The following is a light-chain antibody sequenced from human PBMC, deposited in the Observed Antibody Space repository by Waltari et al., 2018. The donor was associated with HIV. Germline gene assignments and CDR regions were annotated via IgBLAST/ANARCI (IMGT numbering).Light chain of an antibody. CDR1: SRDIGGYSY. V-gene: IGLV2-14*01. CDR2: EVT. CDR3: SSYTSGTTLL. Sequence: QSALTQPASVSGSPGQSVTISCTGISRDIGGYSYVSWYQQYPDKAPKLIIYEVTNRKSGVSNRFSGSKSGNTASLTISGLQTEDEADYYCSSYTSGTTLLFGGGTKVTVL. J-gene: IGLJ2*01.